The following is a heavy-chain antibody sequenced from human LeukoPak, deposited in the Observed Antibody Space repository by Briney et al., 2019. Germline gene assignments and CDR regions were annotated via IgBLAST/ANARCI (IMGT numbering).Heavy chain of an antibody. D-gene: IGHD6-13*01. CDR3: AKDTGSSWYAGWFDP. J-gene: IGHJ5*02. CDR2: ISWNSGSI. V-gene: IGHV3-9*03. Sequence: PGGSLRLSCAASGFTFDDYAMHWVRQAPGKGLEWVSGISWNSGSIGYADSVKGRFTISRDNAKNSLYLQMNSLRAEDMALYYCAKDTGSSWYAGWFDPWGQGTLVTVSS. CDR1: GFTFDDYA.